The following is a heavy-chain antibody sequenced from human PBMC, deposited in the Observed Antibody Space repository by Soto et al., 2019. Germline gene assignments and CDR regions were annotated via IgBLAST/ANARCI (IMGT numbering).Heavy chain of an antibody. V-gene: IGHV3-74*01. J-gene: IGHJ5*02. CDR3: ARDPLYDSSGYYFNWFDP. D-gene: IGHD3-22*01. Sequence: PGGSLRLSCAASGFTFSSYWMHWVRQAPGKGLVWVSRINSDGSSTSYADSVKGRFTISRDNAKNTLYLQMNSLRAEDTAVYYCARDPLYDSSGYYFNWFDPWGQGTLVTVSS. CDR2: INSDGSST. CDR1: GFTFSSYW.